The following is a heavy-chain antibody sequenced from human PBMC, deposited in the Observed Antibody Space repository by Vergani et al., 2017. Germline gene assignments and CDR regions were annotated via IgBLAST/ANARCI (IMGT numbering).Heavy chain of an antibody. Sequence: EVQLLESGGGLVQPGGSLRLSCAASGFTFSSYAMSWVRQAPGKGLEWVSAISGSGGSTYYADSVKGRFTISRDNSKNTLYLQMNSLRAEDTAVYYCARGMQQLVSYYYYYGMDVWGQGTTVTVSS. V-gene: IGHV3-23*01. CDR3: ARGMQQLVSYYYYYGMDV. J-gene: IGHJ6*02. CDR1: GFTFSSYA. D-gene: IGHD6-13*01. CDR2: ISGSGGST.